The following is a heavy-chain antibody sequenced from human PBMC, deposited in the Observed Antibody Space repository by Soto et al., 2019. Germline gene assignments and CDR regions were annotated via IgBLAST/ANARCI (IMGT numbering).Heavy chain of an antibody. D-gene: IGHD1-26*01. V-gene: IGHV3-30*18. CDR1: GFTFSSYG. J-gene: IGHJ4*02. Sequence: QVQLVESGGGVVQPGRSLRLSCAASGFTFSSYGMHWVRQAPGKGLEWVAVISYDGSNKYYADSVKGRSTISRDNSKNTLYLQMNSLRAEDTAVYYCAQEPREWELPYYFDYWGQGTLVTVSS. CDR2: ISYDGSNK. CDR3: AQEPREWELPYYFDY.